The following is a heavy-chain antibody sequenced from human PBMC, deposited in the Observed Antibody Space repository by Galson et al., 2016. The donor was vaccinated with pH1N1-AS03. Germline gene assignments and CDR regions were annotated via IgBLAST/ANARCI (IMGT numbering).Heavy chain of an antibody. V-gene: IGHV3-23*01. Sequence: SLRLSCAASGFSFRDFGMSWVRQAPGKGPEWVSTISGSAGSSTYYADSVKGRFTISRDNSKNILYLQMNSLRADDTAVYYCAKLISSAGSDDYWGRGILVTVSS. D-gene: IGHD6-13*01. J-gene: IGHJ4*02. CDR1: GFSFRDFG. CDR2: ISGSAGSST. CDR3: AKLISSAGSDDY.